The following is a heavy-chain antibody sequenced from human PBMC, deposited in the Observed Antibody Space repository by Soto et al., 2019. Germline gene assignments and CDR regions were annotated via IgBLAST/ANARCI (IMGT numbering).Heavy chain of an antibody. CDR1: GFTFSSYW. Sequence: GGSLRLSCAASGFTFSSYWMSWVRQAPGKGLEWVANIKQDGSEKYYVDSVKGRFTISRDNAKNSLYLQMNSLRAEDTAVYYCARDVYYDILTGYYNDAFDIWGQGTMVTVSS. D-gene: IGHD3-9*01. CDR2: IKQDGSEK. J-gene: IGHJ3*02. CDR3: ARDVYYDILTGYYNDAFDI. V-gene: IGHV3-7*01.